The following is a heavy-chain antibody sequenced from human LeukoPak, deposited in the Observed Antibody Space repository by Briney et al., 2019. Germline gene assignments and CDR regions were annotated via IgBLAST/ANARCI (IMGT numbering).Heavy chain of an antibody. J-gene: IGHJ5*02. CDR2: IHTSGDT. CDR1: GLTGSHNY. D-gene: IGHD4-17*01. V-gene: IGHV3-53*01. CDR3: IVFGDSNH. Sequence: GGSLRLSCAASGLTGSHNYVSWVRQAPGKGLEWVSAIHTSGDTRYANSVKGRFTISRDTSKNTLYLQINSLRVEDTAVYYCIVFGDSNHWGQGTLVTVSS.